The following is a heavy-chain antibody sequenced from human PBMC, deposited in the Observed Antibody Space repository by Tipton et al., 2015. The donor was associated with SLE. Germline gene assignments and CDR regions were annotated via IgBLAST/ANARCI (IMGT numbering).Heavy chain of an antibody. J-gene: IGHJ3*02. CDR2: IIPMFGTT. D-gene: IGHD2-2*01. Sequence: QSGAEVKKPGASVKVSCKASGYSFTTFAITWVRQAPGQGLEWMGRIIPMFGTTNYAQKFQGRVTITADDSTSTADMELSSLRSDDTAVYYCAREGDIVVVPAAGDDAFDIWGQGTMVTVSS. CDR3: AREGDIVVVPAAGDDAFDI. CDR1: GYSFTTFA. V-gene: IGHV1-69*13.